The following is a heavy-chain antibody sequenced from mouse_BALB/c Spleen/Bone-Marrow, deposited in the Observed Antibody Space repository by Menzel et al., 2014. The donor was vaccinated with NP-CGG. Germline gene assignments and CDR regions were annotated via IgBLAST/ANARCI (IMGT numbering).Heavy chain of an antibody. CDR3: ARGDPFDY. Sequence: QVQLQQPGAELARPGASVKLSCKASGYTFTSYWMQWVKQRPGQGLEWIGAIYPGDGDTRYTQKFKGKATLTADKSSSTAYMHLSSLASEDSAVYYCARGDPFDYWGQGTTLTVSS. V-gene: IGHV1-87*01. CDR2: IYPGDGDT. CDR1: GYTFTSYW. J-gene: IGHJ2*01.